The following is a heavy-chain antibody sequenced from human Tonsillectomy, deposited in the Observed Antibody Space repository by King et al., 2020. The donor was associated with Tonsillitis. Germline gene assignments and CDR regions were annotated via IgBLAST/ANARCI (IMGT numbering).Heavy chain of an antibody. CDR3: AKTDRATVIHFDY. J-gene: IGHJ4*02. V-gene: IGHV3-30*02. D-gene: IGHD4-17*01. Sequence: HVQLVESGGGVVQPGGSLRLSCAASGFTFSAYDMHWVRQAPGKGLEWVAFTRYDGNDKYYADSVKGRFTVSRDNSKNTLYLQMNSLRAEDTAVYYCAKTDRATVIHFDYWGQGTLVTVSS. CDR1: GFTFSAYD. CDR2: TRYDGNDK.